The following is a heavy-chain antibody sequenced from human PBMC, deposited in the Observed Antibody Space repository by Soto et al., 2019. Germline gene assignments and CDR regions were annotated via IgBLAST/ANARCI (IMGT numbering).Heavy chain of an antibody. CDR1: GFPFSSYC. Sequence: GGSLSLSCAASGFPFSSYCMHWVRQAPGKGLEWVAVIWYDGSNKYYADSVKGRFTISRDNSKNTLYLQMNSLRAEDTAVYYCARDIGLGRNYYDSSGYDYWGQGTLVTV. CDR2: IWYDGSNK. J-gene: IGHJ4*02. CDR3: ARDIGLGRNYYDSSGYDY. V-gene: IGHV3-33*01. D-gene: IGHD3-22*01.